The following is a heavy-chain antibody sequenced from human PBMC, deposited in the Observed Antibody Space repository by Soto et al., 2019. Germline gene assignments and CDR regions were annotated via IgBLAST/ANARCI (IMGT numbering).Heavy chain of an antibody. J-gene: IGHJ4*02. CDR1: GFTFDDYA. CDR3: AKTCSGYDPLYYFDC. V-gene: IGHV3-9*01. CDR2: TSWNSGSI. D-gene: IGHD5-12*01. Sequence: EVQLVESGGGLVQPGRSLRLSCAASGFTFDDYAMHWVRQAPGKGMEWVSGTSWNSGSIGYADSVKGRFTISRDNAKNSLYLQMNSLRAEDTALYYCAKTCSGYDPLYYFDCWGQGTLVSVSS.